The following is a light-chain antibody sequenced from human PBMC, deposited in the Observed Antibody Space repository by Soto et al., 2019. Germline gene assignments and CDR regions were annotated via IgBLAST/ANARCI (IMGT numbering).Light chain of an antibody. J-gene: IGKJ5*01. CDR1: QSVSSSY. CDR2: AAS. Sequence: EIVLTQSPGTLSLSPGERATLSCRASQSVSSSYLAWYQQKPGQPPRLLIYAASSRATGIPDRFSGSGSGTDFTRTISRLEPEDFAVYYCQQYGSSPLVTFGQGTRLEIK. CDR3: QQYGSSPLVT. V-gene: IGKV3-20*01.